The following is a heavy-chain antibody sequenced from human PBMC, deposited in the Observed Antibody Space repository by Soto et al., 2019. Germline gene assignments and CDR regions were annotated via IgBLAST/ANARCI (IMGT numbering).Heavy chain of an antibody. D-gene: IGHD3-10*01. CDR3: ARASYGSGSYYYYYGMDV. V-gene: IGHV1-69*13. CDR1: GGTFSSYA. CDR2: IIPIFGTA. J-gene: IGHJ6*02. Sequence: SVKVSCKASGGTFSSYAISWVRQAPGQGLEWMGGIIPIFGTANYAQKFQGRVTITADESTSTAYMELSSLRSEDTAVYYCARASYGSGSYYYYYGMDVWGQGTTVTVSS.